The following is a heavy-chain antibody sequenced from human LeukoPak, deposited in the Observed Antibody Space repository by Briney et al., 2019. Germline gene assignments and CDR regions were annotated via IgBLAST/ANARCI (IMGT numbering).Heavy chain of an antibody. CDR3: GRAFPPLRTSSAGDL. V-gene: IGHV3-21*01. Sequence: GGSLRLSCSASGFTFSDCDMNWVRQAPGMGLEWVSSISYLSSHVYYGDSVKGRFSISRDNAKNSLYLQMNSLGAEDTAIYYCGRAFPPLRTSSAGDLWGQGILVTVSS. CDR2: ISYLSSHV. D-gene: IGHD3-16*01. CDR1: GFTFSDCD. J-gene: IGHJ4*02.